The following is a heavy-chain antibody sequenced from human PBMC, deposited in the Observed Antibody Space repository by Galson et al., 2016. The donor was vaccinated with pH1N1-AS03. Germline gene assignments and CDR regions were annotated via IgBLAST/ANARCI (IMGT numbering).Heavy chain of an antibody. V-gene: IGHV5-51*01. Sequence: QSGAEVKKPGESLKISCKGSGYSFNSYWIGWVRQMSGKDLEWMGMIFPGDSDTRYSPSFQGQVTISADSRTAYLPWSSLKASDTAMYYCVRQFDVLTGFFDYWGQGALVTVSS. J-gene: IGHJ4*02. CDR1: GYSFNSYW. CDR3: VRQFDVLTGFFDY. CDR2: IFPGDSDT. D-gene: IGHD3-9*01.